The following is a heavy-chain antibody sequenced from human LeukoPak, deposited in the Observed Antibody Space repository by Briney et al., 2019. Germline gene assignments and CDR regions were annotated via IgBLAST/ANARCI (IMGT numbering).Heavy chain of an antibody. J-gene: IGHJ4*02. V-gene: IGHV4-59*01. CDR3: ARRSVSSSGWYFDY. CDR1: GGSFSGYY. D-gene: IGHD6-19*01. Sequence: SETLSLTCAVYGGSFSGYYWSWIRQPPGKGLEWIGYIYYSGSTNYNPSLKSRVTISVDTSKNQFSLKLSSVTAADTAVYYCARRSVSSSGWYFDYWGQGTLVTVSS. CDR2: IYYSGST.